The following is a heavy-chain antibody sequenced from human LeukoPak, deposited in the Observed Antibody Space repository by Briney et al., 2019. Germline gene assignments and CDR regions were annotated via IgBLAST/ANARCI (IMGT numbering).Heavy chain of an antibody. J-gene: IGHJ5*02. CDR1: GGSISSGGYY. D-gene: IGHD2-2*01. CDR3: ARDCSSTSCAPSP. Sequence: SQTLSLTCTVSGGSISSGGYYWSWIRQPPGKGLEWIGYIYHSGSTYYNPSLKSRVTISVDRSKNQFSLKLSSVTAADTAVYYCARDCSSTSCAPSPWGQGTLVTVSS. CDR2: IYHSGST. V-gene: IGHV4-30-2*01.